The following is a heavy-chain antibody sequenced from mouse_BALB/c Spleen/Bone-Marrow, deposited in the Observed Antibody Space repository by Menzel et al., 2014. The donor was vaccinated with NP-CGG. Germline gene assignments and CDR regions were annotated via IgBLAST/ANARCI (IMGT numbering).Heavy chain of an antibody. Sequence: EVQGVESGGDLVKPGGSLKLSCAASGFTFSTYGMSWVRQTPDKRLEWVATISSGGGYTYYPDSVKGRFTISRDNANNTLYLQMSSLKSEDTAMYYCTRSYYRYDEEAWFAYWGQGTLVTVSA. V-gene: IGHV5-6*01. CDR2: ISSGGGYT. J-gene: IGHJ3*01. CDR1: GFTFSTYG. CDR3: TRSYYRYDEEAWFAY. D-gene: IGHD2-14*01.